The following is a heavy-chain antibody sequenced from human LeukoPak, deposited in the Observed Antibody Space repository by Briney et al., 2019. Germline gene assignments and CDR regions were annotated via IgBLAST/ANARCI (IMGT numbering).Heavy chain of an antibody. D-gene: IGHD5-12*01. CDR2: IRYDGTDK. J-gene: IGHJ4*02. CDR3: AKGYGYSGYEALDY. CDR1: GFTLSSYG. Sequence: GGSLRLSCAASGFTLSSYGMHWVRQAPGKGLQWVTFIRYDGTDKYYADSVKGRFTISRDNSKNTLYLQMNSLRAEDTAVYYCAKGYGYSGYEALDYWGQGSLVTVSS. V-gene: IGHV3-30*02.